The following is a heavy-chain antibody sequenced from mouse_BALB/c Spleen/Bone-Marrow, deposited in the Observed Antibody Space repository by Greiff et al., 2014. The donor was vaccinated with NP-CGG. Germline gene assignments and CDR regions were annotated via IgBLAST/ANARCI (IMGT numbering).Heavy chain of an antibody. CDR3: AREVLRDYFDY. J-gene: IGHJ2*01. CDR1: GFAFSSYD. Sequence: VQLKESGGGLVKPGGSLKLSCAASGFAFSSYDMSWGRQTPGKRLEGVAYISSGGGSTYYPDTVKGRFTISRDNAKNTLYLQMSSLKSEDTAMYYCAREVLRDYFDYWGQGTTLTVSS. CDR2: ISSGGGST. D-gene: IGHD1-1*01. V-gene: IGHV5-12-1*01.